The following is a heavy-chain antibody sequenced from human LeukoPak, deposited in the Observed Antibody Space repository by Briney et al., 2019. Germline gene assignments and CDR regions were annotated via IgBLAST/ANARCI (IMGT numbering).Heavy chain of an antibody. Sequence: PSETLSLTCTVYDGSFSGHFWSWVRQPPGKGLEWIAELKHSGGTNYNPSLKSRVTISVDTSKNQFSLKLTSVTAADAAVYYCARLRLHAAALEYWGLGTLVTASS. CDR2: LKHSGGT. J-gene: IGHJ4*02. CDR1: DGSFSGHF. V-gene: IGHV4-34*01. CDR3: ARLRLHAAALEY. D-gene: IGHD6-13*01.